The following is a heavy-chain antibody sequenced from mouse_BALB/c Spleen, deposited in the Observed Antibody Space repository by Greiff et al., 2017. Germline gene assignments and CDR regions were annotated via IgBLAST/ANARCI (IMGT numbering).Heavy chain of an antibody. CDR2: ISDGGSYT. D-gene: IGHD2-1*01. V-gene: IGHV5-4*02. CDR1: GFTFSDYY. Sequence: DVKLVESGGGLVKPGGSLKLSCAASGFTFSDYYMYWVRQTPEKRLEWVATISDGGSYTYYPDSVKGRFTISRDNAKNNLYLQMSSLKSEDTAMYYCARGGNYGGYYAMDYWGQGTSVTVSS. J-gene: IGHJ4*01. CDR3: ARGGNYGGYYAMDY.